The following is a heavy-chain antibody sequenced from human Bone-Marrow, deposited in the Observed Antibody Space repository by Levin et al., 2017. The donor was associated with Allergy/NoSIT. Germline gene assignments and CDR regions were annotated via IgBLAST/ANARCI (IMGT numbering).Heavy chain of an antibody. Sequence: GGSLRLSCIASGFTFDDYGMHWVRQTPKEGLEWVSGIDWNGGSIGYADSVKGRFIISRDNGKNSLSLQMNSLRAEDTAFYYCARDVFSARTGSMDVWGQGTLVTVSS. CDR3: ARDVFSARTGSMDV. CDR1: GFTFDDYG. V-gene: IGHV3-9*01. J-gene: IGHJ6*02. D-gene: IGHD3-10*01. CDR2: IDWNGGSI.